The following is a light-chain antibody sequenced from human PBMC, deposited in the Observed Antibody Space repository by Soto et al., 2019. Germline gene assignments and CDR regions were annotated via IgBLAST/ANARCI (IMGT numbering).Light chain of an antibody. CDR3: QMWDTSSDHVL. J-gene: IGLJ2*01. Sequence: SYELTQPPSVSVAPGQTARITCEGNNIGRKSVHWYHQKAGQAPVLVVYGDSDWPSGTPERFSGSDSGNTATLTIGGVEAGDEADYYCQMWDTSSDHVLFGGGTKVTVL. CDR1: NIGRKS. CDR2: GDS. V-gene: IGLV3-21*02.